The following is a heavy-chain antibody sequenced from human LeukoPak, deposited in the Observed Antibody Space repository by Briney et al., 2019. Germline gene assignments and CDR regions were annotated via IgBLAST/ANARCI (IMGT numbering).Heavy chain of an antibody. CDR2: INPNSGGT. D-gene: IGHD3-3*01. J-gene: IGHJ5*02. V-gene: IGHV1-2*02. Sequence: GASVKVSCKASGYTFTGYYMHWVRQAPGQGLEWMGWINPNSGGTNYAQKFQGRVTMTRDTSISTAYMELSRLRSDDTAVYYCARQDDFWSGYAWFDPWGQGTLVTVSS. CDR3: ARQDDFWSGYAWFDP. CDR1: GYTFTGYY.